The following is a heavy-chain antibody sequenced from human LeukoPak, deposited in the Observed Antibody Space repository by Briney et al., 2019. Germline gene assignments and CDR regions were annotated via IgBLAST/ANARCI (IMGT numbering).Heavy chain of an antibody. CDR3: TTDLQGLLLVAYQYYIDV. V-gene: IGHV3-15*01. Sequence: GGSLRLSCAASGFTFSNAWMSWVRQAPGKGLEWVGRIKSKTDGGTTDYAAPVKGRFTISRDDSKNTLYLQMNSLKTEDTALYYCTTDLQGLLLVAYQYYIDVCGKGTTVTAS. J-gene: IGHJ6*03. CDR2: IKSKTDGGTT. D-gene: IGHD6-19*01. CDR1: GFTFSNAW.